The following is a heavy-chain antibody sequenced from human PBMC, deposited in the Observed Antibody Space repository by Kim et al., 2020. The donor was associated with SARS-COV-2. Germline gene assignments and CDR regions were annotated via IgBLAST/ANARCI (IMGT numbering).Heavy chain of an antibody. J-gene: IGHJ4*02. Sequence: SLKSRVTISVDTSKNQFSLKLSSVTAADTAVYYCARHPQAYRADHYFDYWGQGTLVTVSS. CDR3: ARHPQAYRADHYFDY. V-gene: IGHV4-39*01. D-gene: IGHD3-16*01.